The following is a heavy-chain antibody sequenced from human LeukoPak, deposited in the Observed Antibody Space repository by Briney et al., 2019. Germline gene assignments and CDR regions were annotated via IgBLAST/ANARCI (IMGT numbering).Heavy chain of an antibody. CDR1: GFTVRSNY. Sequence: GGSLRLSCTASGFTVRSNYMSWVRQSPRKGLEWVSIMYSGGSTDYADSVKGRFIISRDHSKNTLYLQMNSLRAEDTAVYYCARDRHCSGGSCYGDAFDLWGQGTMVTVSS. CDR2: MYSGGST. D-gene: IGHD2-15*01. J-gene: IGHJ3*01. CDR3: ARDRHCSGGSCYGDAFDL. V-gene: IGHV3-53*01.